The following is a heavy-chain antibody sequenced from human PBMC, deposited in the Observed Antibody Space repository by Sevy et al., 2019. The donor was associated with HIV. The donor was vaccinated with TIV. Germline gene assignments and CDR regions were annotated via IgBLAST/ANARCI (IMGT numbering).Heavy chain of an antibody. CDR1: GFSFDDYM. CDR3: ATGDSRDTVGVGTFDV. CDR2: NNWSGGGI. V-gene: IGHV3-9*03. D-gene: IGHD3-10*01. Sequence: GGSLRLSCAASGFSFDDYMMHWVRQAPGRGLEWVSGNNWSGGGITYADSVKDRFTISRDNAKNSLYLQMNNLRAEDMALYYCATGDSRDTVGVGTFDVWGQGTMVTVSS. J-gene: IGHJ3*01.